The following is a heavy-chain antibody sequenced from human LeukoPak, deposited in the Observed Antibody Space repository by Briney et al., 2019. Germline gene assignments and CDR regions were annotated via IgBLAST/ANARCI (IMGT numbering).Heavy chain of an antibody. J-gene: IGHJ4*02. CDR1: GFAFRNNA. CDR2: ISDSGGST. Sequence: GGSLRLSCVASGFAFRNNAMSWVRQAPGKGLEWVSLISDSGGSTNYADSVKGRFTISRDNSKNTLYLQMNTLRAEDTAIYYCASSYGSSAYYPFDCWGQGTLVTVFS. D-gene: IGHD3-22*01. V-gene: IGHV3-23*01. CDR3: ASSYGSSAYYPFDC.